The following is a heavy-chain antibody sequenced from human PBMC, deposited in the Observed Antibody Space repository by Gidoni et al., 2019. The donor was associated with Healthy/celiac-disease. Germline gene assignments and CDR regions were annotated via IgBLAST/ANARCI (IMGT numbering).Heavy chain of an antibody. Sequence: EVQLLESGGGLVQPGGSLRLSCAASGFTFSSYAMSWFRQAPGKGLEWVSGISGSGGSTYYADAVKGRFTISRDNSKNTLYLQMNSLRAEDTAVYYCAKDGNIITDGNTVTTVDLKYYYYGMDVWGQGTTVTVSS. CDR1: GFTFSSYA. V-gene: IGHV3-23*01. J-gene: IGHJ6*02. D-gene: IGHD4-17*01. CDR2: ISGSGGST. CDR3: AKDGNIITDGNTVTTVDLKYYYYGMDV.